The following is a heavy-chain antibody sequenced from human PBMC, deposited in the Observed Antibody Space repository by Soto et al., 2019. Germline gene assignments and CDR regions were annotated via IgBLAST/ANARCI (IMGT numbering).Heavy chain of an antibody. D-gene: IGHD1-1*01. CDR3: ARGPSGNDVDY. Sequence: QIHLVQSGVEVQKPGASVKVSCKPSGYYFTDYGINWVRQAPGQGLEWMGWITPFNGNTNYAQKFQGRVTMTADTPTGTVYMEVRSLRSDDTSFYDCARGPSGNDVDYWGQGTLVTVSS. CDR2: ITPFNGNT. CDR1: GYYFTDYG. V-gene: IGHV1-18*01. J-gene: IGHJ4*02.